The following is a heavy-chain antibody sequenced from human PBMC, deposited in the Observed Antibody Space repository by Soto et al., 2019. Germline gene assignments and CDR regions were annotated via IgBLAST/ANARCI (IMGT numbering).Heavy chain of an antibody. CDR2: ISAYNGNT. V-gene: IGHV1-18*01. Sequence: QVQLVQSGAEVKKPGASVKVSCKASGYTFTSYGISWVRQAPEQGLEWMGWISAYNGNTNYAQKLQGRVTMTTDTSTSTAYMELRSLRSDDTAVYYCARVAVLYGDPRYNWFDPWGQGTLVTVSS. J-gene: IGHJ5*02. CDR1: GYTFTSYG. CDR3: ARVAVLYGDPRYNWFDP. D-gene: IGHD4-17*01.